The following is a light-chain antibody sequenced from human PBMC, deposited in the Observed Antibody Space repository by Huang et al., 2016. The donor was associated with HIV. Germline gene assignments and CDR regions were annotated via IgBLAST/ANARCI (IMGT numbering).Light chain of an antibody. J-gene: IGKJ4*01. CDR3: LQGAFWPLT. V-gene: IGKV2-30*02. CDR1: HSLLQSDGKTH. CDR2: KVS. Sequence: DVVMTQSPLSLPVTLGQPAAISCRSSHSLLQSDGKTHLSWFHQRPGQCPRRLIYKVSDRDSGVADRFSGSGSGTDFTLKISRVEAEDVGVYYCLQGAFWPLTGGGGTKVEIK.